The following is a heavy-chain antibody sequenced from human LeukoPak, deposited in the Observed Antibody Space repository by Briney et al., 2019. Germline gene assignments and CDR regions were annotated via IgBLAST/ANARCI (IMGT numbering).Heavy chain of an antibody. V-gene: IGHV3-23*01. CDR2: ISGSGGNT. CDR3: SSFAYGMDV. J-gene: IGHJ6*02. CDR1: EFTFSNFA. Sequence: PGGSLRLSCVASEFTFSNFAVSWVRQAPGKGLEWVSGISGSGGNTYYADSVKGRFTISRDNSKNTLYLQMNSLRAEDTAVYYCSSFAYGMDVWGQGTTVTVSS. D-gene: IGHD6-6*01.